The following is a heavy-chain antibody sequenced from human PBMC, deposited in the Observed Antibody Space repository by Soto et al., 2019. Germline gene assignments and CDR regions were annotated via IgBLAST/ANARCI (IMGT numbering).Heavy chain of an antibody. CDR3: ARVGVVVYYYYGMDV. J-gene: IGHJ6*02. CDR2: INPNSGGT. Sequence: ASVKVSCKASGYTFTGYYMHWVRQAPGQGLEWMGWINPNSGGTNYAQKFQGRVTMTRDTSISTAYMELSRLRSDDTAVYYCARVGVVVYYYYGMDVWAQGTTVTVSS. D-gene: IGHD2-15*01. CDR1: GYTFTGYY. V-gene: IGHV1-2*02.